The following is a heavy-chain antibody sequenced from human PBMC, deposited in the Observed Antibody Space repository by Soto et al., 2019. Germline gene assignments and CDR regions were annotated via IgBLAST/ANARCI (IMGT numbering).Heavy chain of an antibody. Sequence: EVQLLESGGGLVQPGGSLRLSCAASGFTFSSYAMSWVRQTPGKGLEWVSGISGGGGNTYYSDSVTGRFTISRDNSRNTLYLQMNCLRAADTAIYYCAKDRGAGGRFSGIAVAGIPSWGQGTLVTVSS. D-gene: IGHD6-19*01. J-gene: IGHJ5*02. CDR3: AKDRGAGGRFSGIAVAGIPS. CDR1: GFTFSSYA. V-gene: IGHV3-23*01. CDR2: ISGGGGNT.